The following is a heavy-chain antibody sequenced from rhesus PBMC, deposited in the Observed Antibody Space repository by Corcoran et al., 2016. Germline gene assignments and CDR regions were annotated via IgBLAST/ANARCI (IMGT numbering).Heavy chain of an antibody. V-gene: IGHV4-80*01. CDR1: GGSFRSYW. J-gene: IGHJ5-1*01. CDR2: INGKRGNT. Sequence: QVQLQESGPGLVKPSATLSLTCAVSGGSFRSYWWTWIRQPPGQGLEVIGEINGKRGNTYFNPSLKSRGTLSTDTSKSQCSLNLSSLTAADTAVYYCPRHTPGGGGRTVRFDVWGPGVLVTVSS. D-gene: IGHD1-14*01. CDR3: PRHTPGGGGRTVRFDV.